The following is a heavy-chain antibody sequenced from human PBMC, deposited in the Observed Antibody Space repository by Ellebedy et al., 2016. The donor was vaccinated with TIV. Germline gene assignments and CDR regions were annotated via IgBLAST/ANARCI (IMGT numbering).Heavy chain of an antibody. CDR2: IYPGDSDT. CDR3: AIPCTTATTGFDY. Sequence: GESLKISCKGSGYSFASYWIGWVRQMPGKGLEWMWIIYPGDSDTRYRQSFQGQVAISSDNSTSTAYLQWISLKASDTARYYCAIPCTTATTGFDYWGQGTLVTVSS. CDR1: GYSFASYW. J-gene: IGHJ4*02. D-gene: IGHD1-1*01. V-gene: IGHV5-51*01.